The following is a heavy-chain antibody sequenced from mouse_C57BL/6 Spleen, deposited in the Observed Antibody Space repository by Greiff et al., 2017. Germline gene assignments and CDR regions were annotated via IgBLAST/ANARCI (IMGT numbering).Heavy chain of an antibody. V-gene: IGHV1-9*01. Sequence: QVQLQQSGAELMQPGASVKLSCKATGYTFTGYWIGWVRQRPGHGLEWIGEILPGGGSNTYNEKLKGKATFTSQTSSNTAYMQLSSLTTEDSAIYYCARYQRGLSMDYWGQGTSVTVSS. CDR2: ILPGGGSN. CDR1: GYTFTGYW. D-gene: IGHD3-1*01. CDR3: ARYQRGLSMDY. J-gene: IGHJ4*01.